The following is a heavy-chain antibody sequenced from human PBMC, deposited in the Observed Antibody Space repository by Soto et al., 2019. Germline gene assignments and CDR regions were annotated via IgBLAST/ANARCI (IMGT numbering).Heavy chain of an antibody. Sequence: VGSLRLSCAASGFIFSDHYMDWVRQAPGKGLEWVGRTRDKAHSYTTEYAASVKGRFTISRDDSKNSLFLQMNSLKTEDTAVYYCARVRSSSWGLDAFDIWGQGTMVTVSS. CDR2: TRDKAHSYTT. CDR1: GFIFSDHY. D-gene: IGHD6-13*01. CDR3: ARVRSSSWGLDAFDI. V-gene: IGHV3-72*01. J-gene: IGHJ3*02.